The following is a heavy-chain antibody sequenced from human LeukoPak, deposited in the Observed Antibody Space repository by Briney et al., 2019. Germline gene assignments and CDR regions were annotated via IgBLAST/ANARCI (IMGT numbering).Heavy chain of an antibody. V-gene: IGHV3-7*03. CDR2: IKQDGSEK. Sequence: GGSLRLSCAASGFTFSSYWMSWVRQAPGKGLEWVANIKQDGSEKYYVDSVKGRFTISRDNSKNTLYLQMNSLRAEDTAVYYCAKLLWAAAEVPPFDPWGQGTLVTVSS. CDR3: AKLLWAAAEVPPFDP. CDR1: GFTFSSYW. J-gene: IGHJ5*02. D-gene: IGHD6-13*01.